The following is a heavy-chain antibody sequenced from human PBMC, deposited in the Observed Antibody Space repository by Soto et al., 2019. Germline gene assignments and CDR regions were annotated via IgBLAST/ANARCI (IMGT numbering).Heavy chain of an antibody. D-gene: IGHD2-15*01. V-gene: IGHV4-39*01. CDR3: ARDKEGCSGGFCFDY. CDR1: GGSVTSGNYY. J-gene: IGHJ4*02. CDR2: IYYSGTT. Sequence: QLQLQESGPGLVKPSETLSLTCTVSGGSVTSGNYYWGWIRQPPGKGLEWIASIYYSGTTYYNPSLKSRVTISVDTSKNQFSVKLNSMTAADTAVYYCARDKEGCSGGFCFDYWGQGILVTVSS.